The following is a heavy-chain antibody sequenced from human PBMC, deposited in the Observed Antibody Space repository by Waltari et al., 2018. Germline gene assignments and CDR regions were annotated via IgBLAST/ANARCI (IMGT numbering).Heavy chain of an antibody. CDR2: IYTSGST. V-gene: IGHV4-4*07. CDR1: GGSISSYY. D-gene: IGHD2-2*02. Sequence: QVQLQESGPGLVKPSETLSLTCTVSGGSISSYYWSWIRQPAGKGREWIGRIYTSGSTNYNPPLKSRVTMSVDTSKNQFSLKLSSVTAADTAVYYCARALGYCSSTSCYTFDAFDIWGQGTMVTVSS. J-gene: IGHJ3*02. CDR3: ARALGYCSSTSCYTFDAFDI.